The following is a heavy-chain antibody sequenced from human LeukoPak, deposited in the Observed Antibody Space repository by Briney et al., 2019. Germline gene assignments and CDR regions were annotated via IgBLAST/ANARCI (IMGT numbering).Heavy chain of an antibody. D-gene: IGHD6-13*01. CDR1: GGSISSSSYY. CDR2: IYYSGST. J-gene: IGHJ4*02. CDR3: ARGSGSSWYFYFDY. V-gene: IGHV4-39*07. Sequence: SETLSLTCTVSGGSISSSSYYWGWIRQPPGKGLEWIGSIYYSGSTYYNPSLKSRVTISVDTSKNQFSLKLSSVTAADTALYYCARGSGSSWYFYFDYWGQGTLVTVSS.